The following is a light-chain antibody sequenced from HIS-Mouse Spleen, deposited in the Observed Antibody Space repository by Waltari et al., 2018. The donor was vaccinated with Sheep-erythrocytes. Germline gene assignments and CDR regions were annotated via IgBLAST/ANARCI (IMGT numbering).Light chain of an antibody. CDR3: CSYAGSYNHV. CDR1: SSDVGGYNY. V-gene: IGLV2-11*01. Sequence: QPRSVSGSPGQSVTISCTGTSSDVGGYNYVSWYQQHPGKAPKLMIYDVSKRPSGVPDRFSGSKSGNPASLTISGLQAEDEADYYCCSYAGSYNHVFATGTKVTVL. J-gene: IGLJ1*01. CDR2: DVS.